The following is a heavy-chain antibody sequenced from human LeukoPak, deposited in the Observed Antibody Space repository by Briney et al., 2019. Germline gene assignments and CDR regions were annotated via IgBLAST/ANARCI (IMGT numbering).Heavy chain of an antibody. CDR1: GFTFTSSA. Sequence: SVKVSCKASGFTFTSSAVQWVRQARGQRLEWIGWFVVGSGNTNYAQKFQERVTITRDMSTSTAYMELSSLRSEDTAVHYCAAVGAYCGGDCSFDYWGQGTLVTVSS. J-gene: IGHJ4*02. D-gene: IGHD2-21*02. CDR2: FVVGSGNT. V-gene: IGHV1-58*01. CDR3: AAVGAYCGGDCSFDY.